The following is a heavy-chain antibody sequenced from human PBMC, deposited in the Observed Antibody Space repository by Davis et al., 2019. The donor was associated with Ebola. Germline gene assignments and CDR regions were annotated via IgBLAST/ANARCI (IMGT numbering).Heavy chain of an antibody. J-gene: IGHJ4*02. D-gene: IGHD4-11*01. CDR1: GGTFSSYT. CDR3: ARSDSNYGGALRY. V-gene: IGHV1-69*02. Sequence: SVKVSCKASGGTFSSYTISWVRQAPGQGLEWMGRIIPILGIANYAQKFQGRVTMTRENSMSTAYMELRRLRSDDTAVYYCARSDSNYGGALRYWGQGTLVTVSS. CDR2: IIPILGIA.